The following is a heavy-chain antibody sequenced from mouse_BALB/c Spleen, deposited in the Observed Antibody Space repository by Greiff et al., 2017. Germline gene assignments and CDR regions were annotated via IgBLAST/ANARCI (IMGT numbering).Heavy chain of an antibody. CDR1: GFTFSSYA. J-gene: IGHJ4*01. Sequence: EVKLVESGGGLVKPGGSLKLSCAASGFTFSSYAMSWVRQTPEKRLEWVATISSGGSYTYYPDSVKGRFTISRDNAKNTLYLQMSSLRSEDTAMYYCARKDYDYAMDYWGQGTSVTVSS. CDR3: ARKDYDYAMDY. CDR2: ISSGGSYT. D-gene: IGHD2-4*01. V-gene: IGHV5-9-3*01.